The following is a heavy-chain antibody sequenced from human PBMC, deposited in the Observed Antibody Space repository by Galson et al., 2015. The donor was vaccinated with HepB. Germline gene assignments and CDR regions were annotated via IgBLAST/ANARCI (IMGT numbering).Heavy chain of an antibody. CDR2: INAGNGNT. D-gene: IGHD3/OR15-3a*01. CDR1: GYTFTSYA. Sequence: SVKVSCKASGYTFTSYAMHWVRQAPGQRLEWMGWINAGNGNTKYSQKFQGRVTITRDTSASTAYMELSSLRSEDTAVYYCARGGQEFLDLYGMDVWGQGTTVTVSS. CDR3: ARGGQEFLDLYGMDV. J-gene: IGHJ6*02. V-gene: IGHV1-3*01.